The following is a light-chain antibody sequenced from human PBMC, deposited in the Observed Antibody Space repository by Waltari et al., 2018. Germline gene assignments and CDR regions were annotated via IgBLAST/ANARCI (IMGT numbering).Light chain of an antibody. Sequence: QSVLTQPPSTSGAPGPRVRISCSGSTSSIRINTGHWYHQLPVPAPTVLIYRNNQRPSGVPDRFSGSKSGTSASLAISGLQSADEATYYCASWDDSLNGPVFGGGTKLTVL. CDR1: TSSIRINT. V-gene: IGLV1-44*01. CDR3: ASWDDSLNGPV. CDR2: RNN. J-gene: IGLJ3*02.